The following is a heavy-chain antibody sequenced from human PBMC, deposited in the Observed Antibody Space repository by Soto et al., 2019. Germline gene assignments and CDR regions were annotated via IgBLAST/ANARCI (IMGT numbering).Heavy chain of an antibody. CDR2: INTYNGDT. CDR1: GYTFPSYG. Sequence: QVQLVQSGGEVKNPGASVRVSCKASGYTFPSYGISWVRQAPGQGLERMGWINTYNGDTNYAPKLQDRVTVTTDTPTSTAYLELRSLRPDDTAMYYCARDDRQADYGAKWYFDLWGRGTLVIVSS. V-gene: IGHV1-18*01. D-gene: IGHD4-17*01. CDR3: ARDDRQADYGAKWYFDL. J-gene: IGHJ2*01.